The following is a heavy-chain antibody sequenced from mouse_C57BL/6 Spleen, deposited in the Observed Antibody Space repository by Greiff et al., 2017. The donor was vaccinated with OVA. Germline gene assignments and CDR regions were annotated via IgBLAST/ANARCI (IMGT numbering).Heavy chain of an antibody. CDR3: ARDRGTVVDNHWYFDV. J-gene: IGHJ1*03. V-gene: IGHV3-6*01. CDR1: GYSITSGYY. CDR2: ISYDGSN. Sequence: DVQLQESGPGLVKPSQSLSLTCSVTGYSITSGYYWNWIRQFPGNKLEWMGYISYDGSNNYNPSLKNRISITRDTSKNQFFLKLNSVTTEDTATYYCARDRGTVVDNHWYFDVWGTGTTVTVSS. D-gene: IGHD1-1*01.